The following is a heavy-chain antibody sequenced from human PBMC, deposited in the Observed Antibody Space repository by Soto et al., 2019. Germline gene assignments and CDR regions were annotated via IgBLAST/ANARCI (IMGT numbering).Heavy chain of an antibody. CDR2: IYYSGST. Sequence: SETLSLTCTVSGGSISSSSYYWGWIRQPPGKGLEWIGSIYYSGSTYYNPSLKSRVTISVDTSKNQFSLKLSSVTAADTAVYYCARHFLGYDFWSGYYRDGRERRGWFDPMGPGNPGHRLL. D-gene: IGHD3-3*01. CDR3: ARHFLGYDFWSGYYRDGRERRGWFDP. V-gene: IGHV4-39*01. J-gene: IGHJ5*02. CDR1: GGSISSSSYY.